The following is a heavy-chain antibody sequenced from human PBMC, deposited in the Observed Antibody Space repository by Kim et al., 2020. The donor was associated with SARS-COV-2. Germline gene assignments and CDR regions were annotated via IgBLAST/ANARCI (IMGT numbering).Heavy chain of an antibody. V-gene: IGHV1-69*04. CDR2: IIPILGIA. J-gene: IGHJ6*02. Sequence: SVKVSCKASGGTFSSYAISWVRQAPGQGLEWMGRIIPILGIANYAQKFQGRVTITADKSTSTAYMELSSLRSEDTAVYYCARGEAVDTAMAIYYYYGMDVWGQGTTVTVSS. CDR1: GGTFSSYA. D-gene: IGHD5-18*01. CDR3: ARGEAVDTAMAIYYYYGMDV.